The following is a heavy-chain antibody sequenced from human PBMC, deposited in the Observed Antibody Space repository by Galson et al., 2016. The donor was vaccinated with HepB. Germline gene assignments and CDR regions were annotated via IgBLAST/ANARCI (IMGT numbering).Heavy chain of an antibody. CDR1: GFTFSNYG. CDR2: IWYDGSNK. CDR3: ARDQGDYGLFGLDV. D-gene: IGHD3-10*01. V-gene: IGHV3-33*01. J-gene: IGHJ6*02. Sequence: SLRLSCAASGFTFSNYGMHWVRQAPGKGLEWVTVIWYDGSNKYYADSVKGRFTISRDNSKNTLYLKMNSLRAEDTSVYYCARDQGDYGLFGLDVWGQGTTVTVSS.